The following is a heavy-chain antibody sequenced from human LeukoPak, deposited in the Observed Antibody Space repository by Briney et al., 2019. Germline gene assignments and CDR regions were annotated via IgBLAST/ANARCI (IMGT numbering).Heavy chain of an antibody. CDR2: IYPGDSDT. CDR1: GYSFTSYW. V-gene: IGHV5-51*01. CDR3: ARQGLRGDYYFDY. Sequence: GESLKIPCQGSGYSFTSYWIGWVRQVPGKGLEGMGIIYPGDSDTRYSPSLQGQVTISADKSISTAYLQWSSLKASDTAMYYCARQGLRGDYYFDYWGQGTLVTVSS. J-gene: IGHJ4*02. D-gene: IGHD4-17*01.